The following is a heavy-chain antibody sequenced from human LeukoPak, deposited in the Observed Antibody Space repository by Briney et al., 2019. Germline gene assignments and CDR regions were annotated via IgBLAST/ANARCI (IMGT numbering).Heavy chain of an antibody. CDR1: GFTFSSYG. D-gene: IGHD4-17*01. J-gene: IGHJ4*02. Sequence: GGSLRLSCAASGFTFSSYGMHWVRQAPGKGLEWVAVIRYDGSNKYYADSVKGRFTISRDNSKNTLYLQMNSLRAEDTAVYYCARDVAYGQYYFDYWGQGTLVTVSS. CDR3: ARDVAYGQYYFDY. V-gene: IGHV3-33*01. CDR2: IRYDGSNK.